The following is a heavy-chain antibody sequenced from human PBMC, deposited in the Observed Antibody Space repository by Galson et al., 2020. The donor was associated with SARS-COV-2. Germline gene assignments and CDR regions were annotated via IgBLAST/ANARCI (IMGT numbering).Heavy chain of an antibody. V-gene: IGHV3-33*06. CDR3: ANLGPNLHDAFDI. CDR2: IWYDGSNK. CDR1: GLTFSSYG. J-gene: IGHJ3*02. Sequence: QLGESLKISCAASGLTFSSYGMHWVRQAPGKGLEWVAVIWYDGSNKYYADSVKGRFTISRDNSKNTLYLQMNSLRAEDTAVYYCANLGPNLHDAFDIWGQGTMVTVSS.